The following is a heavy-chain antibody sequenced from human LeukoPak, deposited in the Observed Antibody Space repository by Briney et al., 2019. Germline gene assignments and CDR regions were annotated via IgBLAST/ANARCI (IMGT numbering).Heavy chain of an antibody. Sequence: SETLSLTCAVSGGSFSGYSWNWIRQPPVKGLEWIGEINHSGGTNYNPSLKSRVTISVDTSKKQFSLKLSSVTAADTAVYYCARGSTGSYFDYWGQGTLVTVSS. V-gene: IGHV4-34*01. CDR1: GGSFSGYS. CDR2: INHSGGT. CDR3: ARGSTGSYFDY. J-gene: IGHJ4*02. D-gene: IGHD3-9*01.